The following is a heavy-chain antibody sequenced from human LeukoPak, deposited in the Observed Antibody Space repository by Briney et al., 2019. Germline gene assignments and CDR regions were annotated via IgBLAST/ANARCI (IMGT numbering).Heavy chain of an antibody. CDR1: GYSFTSYW. CDR3: ARTYYNFWSGYYSDNYMDV. J-gene: IGHJ6*03. D-gene: IGHD3-3*01. V-gene: IGHV5-51*01. CDR2: IYPGDSDA. Sequence: GESLKISCKGSGYSFTSYWIGWVRQMPGKGLEWMGIIYPGDSDARYSPSFQGQVTISADKSISTAYLQWSSLKASDTAMYYCARTYYNFWSGYYSDNYMDVWGKGTTVTVSS.